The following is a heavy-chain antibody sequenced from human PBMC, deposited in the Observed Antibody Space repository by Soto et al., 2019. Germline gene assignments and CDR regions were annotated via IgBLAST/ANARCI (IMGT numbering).Heavy chain of an antibody. CDR1: GGSISSYY. J-gene: IGHJ4*02. D-gene: IGHD3-3*01. V-gene: IGHV4-59*01. Sequence: PSETLSLTCIVSGGSISSYYWSWIRQPPGKGLEWIGYIYYSGSTNYNPSLKSRVTISVDTSKNQFSLKLSSVTAADTAVYYCARAYDFWSGFDYWGQGTLVTVSS. CDR2: IYYSGST. CDR3: ARAYDFWSGFDY.